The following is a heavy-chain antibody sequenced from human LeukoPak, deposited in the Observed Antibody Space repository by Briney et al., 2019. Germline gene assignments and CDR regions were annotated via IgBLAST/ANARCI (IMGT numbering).Heavy chain of an antibody. V-gene: IGHV4-39*01. CDR2: IYYHGRT. Sequence: SEPVSLTCTVSGGSFTSSSYFWGWIRQPPGMGLEWIGSIYYHGRTDYNPTHQSRVTISVDTSKNQFSLKLSSVTAADTAVYYCARSYSSGWFHFDHWGQGTIVTSSS. J-gene: IGHJ4*02. CDR1: GGSFTSSSYF. D-gene: IGHD6-19*01. CDR3: ARSYSSGWFHFDH.